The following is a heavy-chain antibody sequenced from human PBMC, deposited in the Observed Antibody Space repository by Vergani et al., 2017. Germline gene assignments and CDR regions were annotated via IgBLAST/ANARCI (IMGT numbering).Heavy chain of an antibody. D-gene: IGHD2-2*01. J-gene: IGHJ4*02. Sequence: EVQLVESGGGLVQPGGSLRLSCAASGFTFSSYWMHWVRQAPGKGQVWVSRINSDGSSTSYADSVKGRFTISRDNAKNTLYLQMNSLRAEDTAVYYCAREGEIVVVPAAIGYWGQGTLVTVSS. CDR2: INSDGSST. CDR3: AREGEIVVVPAAIGY. CDR1: GFTFSSYW. V-gene: IGHV3-74*01.